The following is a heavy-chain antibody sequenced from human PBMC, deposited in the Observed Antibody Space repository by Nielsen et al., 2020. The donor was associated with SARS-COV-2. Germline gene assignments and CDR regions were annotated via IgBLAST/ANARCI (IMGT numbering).Heavy chain of an antibody. CDR1: GGTFSSYA. V-gene: IGHV1-69*04. CDR3: VLRFLEWSQTVGPYDDY. Sequence: SVKVSCKASGGTFSSYAISWVRQAPGQGLEWMGRIIPILGIANYAQKFQGRVTITADKSTSTAYMELSSLRSEDTAVYYCVLRFLEWSQTVGPYDDYWGQGTLVTVSS. D-gene: IGHD3-3*01. J-gene: IGHJ4*02. CDR2: IIPILGIA.